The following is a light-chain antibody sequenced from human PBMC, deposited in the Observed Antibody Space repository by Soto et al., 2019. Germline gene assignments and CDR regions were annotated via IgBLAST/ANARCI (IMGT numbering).Light chain of an antibody. CDR3: QQYNSYSET. V-gene: IGKV1-5*03. J-gene: IGKJ1*01. CDR2: EAS. Sequence: DIQLTQSPSILYVYIGDRVTITCRVSQSINKWLAWHQQKSGKAPKLLIFEASTLGSGVPSRFSGSGSGTEFTLTISSLQPDDFATYYCQQYNSYSETFGQRTNV. CDR1: QSINKW.